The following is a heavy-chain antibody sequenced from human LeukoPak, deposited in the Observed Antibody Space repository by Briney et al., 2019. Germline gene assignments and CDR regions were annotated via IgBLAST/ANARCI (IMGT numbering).Heavy chain of an antibody. CDR3: ARRRYSLDP. Sequence: SETLSLTCAAYGGSFSGYYWSWIRQPPGKGLEWIGEINHSGSTNYNPSLKSRVTISVDTSKNQFSLKLSSVTAADTAVYYCARRRYSLDPWGQGTLVTVSS. J-gene: IGHJ5*02. CDR2: INHSGST. V-gene: IGHV4-34*01. CDR1: GGSFSGYY. D-gene: IGHD1-1*01.